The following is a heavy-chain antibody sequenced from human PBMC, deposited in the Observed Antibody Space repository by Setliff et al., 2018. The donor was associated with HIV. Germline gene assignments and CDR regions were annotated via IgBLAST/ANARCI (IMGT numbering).Heavy chain of an antibody. D-gene: IGHD4-17*01. CDR3: ARGPTTVTNYYYYYMDV. J-gene: IGHJ6*03. V-gene: IGHV3-48*01. CDR1: GFTFGDFC. Sequence: QAGGSLRLSCETSGFTFGDFCMNWVRQAPGKGLEWISYISSKRTSIYYADSVKGRFTISRDNDRNSLYLQMNGLRAEDTAVYYCARGPTTVTNYYYYYMDVWGQGTTVTVSS. CDR2: ISSKRTSI.